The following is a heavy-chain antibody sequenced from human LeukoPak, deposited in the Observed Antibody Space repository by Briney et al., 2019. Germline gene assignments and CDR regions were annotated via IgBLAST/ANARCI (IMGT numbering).Heavy chain of an antibody. CDR1: GFTFSSYS. CDR3: ARDRVGPAAPGDY. V-gene: IGHV3-21*01. J-gene: IGHJ4*02. CDR2: ISSSSSYI. Sequence: GGSLRLSCAASGFTFSSYSMNWVRQAPGKGLEWVSSISSSSSYIYYADSVKGRFTISRDNAKNSLYLQMNSLRAEDTAVYYRARDRVGPAAPGDYWGQGTLVTVSS. D-gene: IGHD2-2*01.